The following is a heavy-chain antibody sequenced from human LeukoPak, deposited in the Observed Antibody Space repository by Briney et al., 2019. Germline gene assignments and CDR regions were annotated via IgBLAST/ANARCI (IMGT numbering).Heavy chain of an antibody. CDR2: ISSSSSYI. CDR1: GFTFSSYS. Sequence: GGSLRLSCAASGFTFSSYSMNWVRQAPGKGLEWVSSISSSSSYIYYADSVKGRFTISRDNAKNSLYLQMNSLRAEDTAVYYCARVSMAAAAHFDYWGQGTLVTVSS. V-gene: IGHV3-21*06. J-gene: IGHJ4*02. D-gene: IGHD6-25*01. CDR3: ARVSMAAAAHFDY.